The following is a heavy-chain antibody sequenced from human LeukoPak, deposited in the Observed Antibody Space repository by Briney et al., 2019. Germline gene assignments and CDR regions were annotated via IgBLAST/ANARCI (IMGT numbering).Heavy chain of an antibody. CDR2: IASRPAGGAI. CDR3: TTEGQQMESSGFDY. Sequence: PGGSLRLSCAASGFTFTYAWMNWVRQAPGEGLEWVGRIASRPAGGAIDYVDSVRGRFTISRDDSKNTLYLQMNSLKTEDTAVYYCTTEGQQMESSGFDYWGQGTPVTVSS. V-gene: IGHV3-15*07. J-gene: IGHJ4*02. CDR1: GFTFTYAW. D-gene: IGHD6-13*01.